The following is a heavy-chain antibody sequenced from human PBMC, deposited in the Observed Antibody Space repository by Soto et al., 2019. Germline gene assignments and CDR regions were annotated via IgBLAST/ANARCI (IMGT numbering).Heavy chain of an antibody. J-gene: IGHJ6*02. D-gene: IGHD2-2*02. CDR1: GYTFANYG. V-gene: IGHV1-69*06. CDR3: ASQPYYCSSTSCYTGSVVPPTTYYGMDV. CDR2: IIPIFGTA. Sequence: SVKVSCKASGYTFANYGISWVRQAPGQGLEWMGGIIPIFGTANYAQKFQGRVTITADKSTSTAYMELSSLRSEDTAVYYCASQPYYCSSTSCYTGSVVPPTTYYGMDVWGQGTTVTVSS.